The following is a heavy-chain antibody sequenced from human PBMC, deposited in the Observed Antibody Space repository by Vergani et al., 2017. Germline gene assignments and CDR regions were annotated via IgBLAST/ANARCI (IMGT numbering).Heavy chain of an antibody. CDR3: ARGDIVVVPAGSYNYYYMDV. CDR1: GGTFSSYA. Sequence: QVQLVQSGAEVKKPGSSVKVSCKASGGTFSSYAISWVRQAPGQGLEWMGGIIPIFGTANYAQKFQGRVTITADKSTSTAYMEMSSLRSEDTAVYYCARGDIVVVPAGSYNYYYMDVWGKGTTVTVSS. CDR2: IIPIFGTA. V-gene: IGHV1-69*06. J-gene: IGHJ6*03. D-gene: IGHD2-2*01.